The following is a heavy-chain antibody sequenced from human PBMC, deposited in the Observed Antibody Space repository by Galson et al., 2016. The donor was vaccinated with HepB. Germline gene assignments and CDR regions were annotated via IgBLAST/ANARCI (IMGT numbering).Heavy chain of an antibody. Sequence: CAISGDSVSSQTAGWNWIRQSPSRGLEWLGRTYYRSKWYYDYAESTKSRITINPDTSQNQFLLLLNSVTPEDTAVYYCARGGLYGGTPHYFDYWGQGILVTVSS. CDR3: ARGGLYGGTPHYFDY. CDR2: TYYRSKWYY. J-gene: IGHJ4*02. CDR1: GDSVSSQTAG. D-gene: IGHD4-23*01. V-gene: IGHV6-1*01.